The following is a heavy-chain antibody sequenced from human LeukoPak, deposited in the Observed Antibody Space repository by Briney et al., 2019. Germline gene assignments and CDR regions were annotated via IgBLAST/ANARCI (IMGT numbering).Heavy chain of an antibody. D-gene: IGHD3-10*01. Sequence: PGGSLRLSCAASGLTFSDYAMHWVRQAPGKGLEWVAVISYDGSNKYYADSVKGRFTISRDNSKNTLYLQMNSLRTEDTAVYYCARDSEGGGNYYGSGQLDYWGQGTLVTVSS. CDR1: GLTFSDYA. CDR2: ISYDGSNK. J-gene: IGHJ4*02. V-gene: IGHV3-30*04. CDR3: ARDSEGGGNYYGSGQLDY.